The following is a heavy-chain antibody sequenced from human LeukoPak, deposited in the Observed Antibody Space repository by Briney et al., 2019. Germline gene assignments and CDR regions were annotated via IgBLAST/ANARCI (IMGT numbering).Heavy chain of an antibody. CDR3: ARDAAAAGPFHY. D-gene: IGHD6-13*01. CDR1: GYTFIDYG. Sequence: ASVKVSCKASGYTFIDYGVSWVRQAPGQGLEWMGWISTYNGHTYYAQKLQGRVTMTTDTSTSTAYMELRSLRSDDTAVYYCARDAAAAGPFHYWGQGTLVTVSS. CDR2: ISTYNGHT. V-gene: IGHV1-18*01. J-gene: IGHJ4*02.